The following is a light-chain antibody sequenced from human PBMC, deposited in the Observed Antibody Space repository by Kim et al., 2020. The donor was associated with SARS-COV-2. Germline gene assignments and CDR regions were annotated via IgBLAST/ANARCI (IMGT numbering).Light chain of an antibody. CDR1: SSNIGKNI. Sequence: QSVLTQPPSASGTPGQRVTISCSGSSSNIGKNIVNWYQQYPGTAPKLLIYSNNQRPSGVPDRFSGSKSGTSASLAISGLQSEDEADYYCAVWDDSLNGLGFGTGTKVTVL. V-gene: IGLV1-44*01. J-gene: IGLJ1*01. CDR2: SNN. CDR3: AVWDDSLNGLG.